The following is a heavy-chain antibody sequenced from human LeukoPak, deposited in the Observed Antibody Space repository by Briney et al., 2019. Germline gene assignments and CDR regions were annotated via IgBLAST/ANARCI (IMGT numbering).Heavy chain of an antibody. V-gene: IGHV3-7*01. J-gene: IGHJ4*02. Sequence: GGSLRLSCAASGFTFSSYGMHWVRQAPGKGLEWVANIKQDGSEKYYVDSVKGRFTISRDNAMNSLYLQMNSLRAEDTAVYYCARANDATAFDYWGQGTLVTVSS. CDR1: GFTFSSYG. D-gene: IGHD3-16*01. CDR3: ARANDATAFDY. CDR2: IKQDGSEK.